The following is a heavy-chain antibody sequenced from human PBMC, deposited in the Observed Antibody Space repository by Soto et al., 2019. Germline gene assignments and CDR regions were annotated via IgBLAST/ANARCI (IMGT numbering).Heavy chain of an antibody. CDR2: ISWNSGSI. D-gene: IGHD3-22*01. J-gene: IGHJ6*02. CDR1: GFPFDDYA. CDR3: AKETNPYYYDSSGGMDV. V-gene: IGHV3-9*01. Sequence: EVQLVESGGGLVQPGRSLRLSCAASGFPFDDYAMHWFRQAPGKGLEWVSGISWNSGSIGYADSVKGRFTISRDNAKNSLYLQMNSLRAEDTALYYCAKETNPYYYDSSGGMDVWGQGTTVTVSS.